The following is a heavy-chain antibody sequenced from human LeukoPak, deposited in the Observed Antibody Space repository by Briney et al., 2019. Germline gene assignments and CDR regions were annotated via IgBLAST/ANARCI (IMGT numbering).Heavy chain of an antibody. J-gene: IGHJ4*02. CDR1: GYTFTGYY. D-gene: IGHD6-13*01. Sequence: ASVKVSCKASGYTFTGYYMHWVRQAPGQGLEWMGWINPNSGGTNYAQKFQGRVTMTRDTPISTAYMELSRLRSDDTAVYYCARDLRSSIAAAGRFNYWGQGTLVTVSS. CDR2: INPNSGGT. V-gene: IGHV1-2*02. CDR3: ARDLRSSIAAAGRFNY.